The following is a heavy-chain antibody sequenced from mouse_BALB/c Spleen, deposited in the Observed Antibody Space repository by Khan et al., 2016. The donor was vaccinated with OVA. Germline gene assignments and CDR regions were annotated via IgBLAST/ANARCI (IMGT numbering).Heavy chain of an antibody. CDR3: ASEEALNYFDY. CDR1: GYIFTSYW. Sequence: QIQLVQSGAELVRPGASVKLSCKTSGYIFTSYWIHWVKQRSGQGLEWIARIYPGTNNTYYNEKLKDKATLTADKSSSTVYMQLSSLKSEDSAVYLCASEEALNYFDYRGQGTTHTVSS. CDR2: IYPGTNNT. D-gene: IGHD3-2*02. J-gene: IGHJ2*01. V-gene: IGHV1-76*01.